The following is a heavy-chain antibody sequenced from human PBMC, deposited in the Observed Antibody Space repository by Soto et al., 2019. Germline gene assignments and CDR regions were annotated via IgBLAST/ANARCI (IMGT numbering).Heavy chain of an antibody. CDR2: ISAYNGNT. J-gene: IGHJ5*02. CDR1: GYTFTSYG. D-gene: IGHD3-10*01. Sequence: XSVKVSITASGYTFTSYGIALVLQPPGQGLDWMGWISAYNGNTNYARKLQGRVTMTTDTSTSTAYMELRSLRSDDTSVYYCARDSYGGSYWWFYPWGQGTLVTVSS. V-gene: IGHV1-18*01. CDR3: ARDSYGGSYWWFYP.